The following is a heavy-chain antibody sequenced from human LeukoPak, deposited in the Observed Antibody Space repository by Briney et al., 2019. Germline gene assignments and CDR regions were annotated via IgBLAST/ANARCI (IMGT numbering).Heavy chain of an antibody. CDR1: GFTFSSYS. CDR3: ARVFDIWCCSTSCYYFDY. J-gene: IGHJ4*02. CDR2: ISSTSSYI. V-gene: IGHV3-21*01. D-gene: IGHD2-2*01. Sequence: GGSLRLSCAASGFTFSSYSMHWVRQAPGKGLEWVSSISSTSSYIYYADSVKGRFTISRDNAKNSLYLQMSSLRAEDTAVYYCARVFDIWCCSTSCYYFDYWGQGTLVTVSS.